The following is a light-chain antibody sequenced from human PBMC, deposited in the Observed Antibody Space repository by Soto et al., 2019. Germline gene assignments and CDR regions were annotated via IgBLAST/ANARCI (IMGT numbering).Light chain of an antibody. CDR2: EVR. J-gene: IGLJ3*02. CDR3: SSYTTTSTLV. CDR1: NRDVGSYNL. Sequence: QSVLTQPASVSGSPGQSITISCTGTNRDVGSYNLVSWYQQRPGEAPKLIISEVRNRPSGISYRFTGSKSGNTASLTISGLQVEDEADYYCSSYTTTSTLVFGGGTQLTVL. V-gene: IGLV2-14*01.